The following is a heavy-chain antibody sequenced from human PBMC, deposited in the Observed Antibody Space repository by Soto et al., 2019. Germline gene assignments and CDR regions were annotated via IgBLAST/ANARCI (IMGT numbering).Heavy chain of an antibody. CDR1: GGTFSRYS. J-gene: IGHJ6*02. V-gene: IGHV1-69*08. Sequence: QVQLVQSGAEVKKPGSSVKVSCKASGGTFSRYSITWVRQAPGHGLEWIGRIIPISGIASNAQKFQGRVTISADESTSTAYMGVSSVSSDDTAVYYCAREDRDRETGLVPAAIDGMDVWGQGTTVTVSS. D-gene: IGHD2-2*01. CDR3: AREDRDRETGLVPAAIDGMDV. CDR2: IIPISGIA.